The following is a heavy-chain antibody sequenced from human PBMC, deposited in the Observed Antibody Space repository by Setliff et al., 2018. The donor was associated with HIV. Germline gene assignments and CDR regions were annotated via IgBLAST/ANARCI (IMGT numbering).Heavy chain of an antibody. CDR1: GYTFTTYY. D-gene: IGHD3-9*01. V-gene: IGHV1-46*01. CDR3: ARGSLLGYFDWLFPD. Sequence: ASVKVSCKASGYTFTTYYVHWVRQAPGQGLEWMGILNPSGDSTAYAQQFQGRVTMTRDTSISTAYMELSRLRSDDTAVYYCARGSLLGYFDWLFPDWGQGTLVTVSS. CDR2: LNPSGDST. J-gene: IGHJ4*02.